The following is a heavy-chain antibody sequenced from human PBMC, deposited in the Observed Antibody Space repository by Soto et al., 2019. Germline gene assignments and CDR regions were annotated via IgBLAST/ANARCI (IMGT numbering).Heavy chain of an antibody. CDR1: GFTFSSYA. V-gene: IGHV3-30-3*01. D-gene: IGHD3-3*01. J-gene: IGHJ4*02. CDR3: ARETSYDVWSGYYDY. Sequence: GGSLRLSCAASGFTFSSYAMHWVRQAPGKGLEWVAVISYDGSNKYYADSVKGRFTISRDNSKNTLYLQMNSLRAEDTAVYYCARETSYDVWSGYYDYWGQGTLVTVSS. CDR2: ISYDGSNK.